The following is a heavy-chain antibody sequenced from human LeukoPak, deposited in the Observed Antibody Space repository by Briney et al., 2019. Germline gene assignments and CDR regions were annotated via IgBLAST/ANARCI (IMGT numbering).Heavy chain of an antibody. CDR2: IKQDGSQK. V-gene: IGHV3-7*01. D-gene: IGHD5-18*01. J-gene: IGHJ4*02. Sequence: GGSLRLSCAASGFIFSSYWMSWVRQAPGKGLEWVANIKQDGSQKYYVDSVKGRFTISRDNAKNSLYLQMNSLRAEDTAVYYCARGGYSYGPYYFDYWGQGTLVTVSS. CDR3: ARGGYSYGPYYFDY. CDR1: GFIFSSYW.